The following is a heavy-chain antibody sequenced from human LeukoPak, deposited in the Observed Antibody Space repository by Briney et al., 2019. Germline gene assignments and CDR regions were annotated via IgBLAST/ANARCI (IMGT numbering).Heavy chain of an antibody. Sequence: PGGSLRLSCAASGFTFSSYGMHWVRQAPGKGLEWVAFIWYDGSNKYYADSVKGRFTISRDNSKNTLYLQMNSLRAEDTAVYYCAKTYCGGDCYTLGYFDYWGQGTLVTVSS. D-gene: IGHD2-21*01. CDR2: IWYDGSNK. CDR1: GFTFSSYG. V-gene: IGHV3-30*02. CDR3: AKTYCGGDCYTLGYFDY. J-gene: IGHJ4*02.